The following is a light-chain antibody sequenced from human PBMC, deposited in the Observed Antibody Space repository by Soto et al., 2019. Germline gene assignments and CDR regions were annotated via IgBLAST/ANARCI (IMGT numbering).Light chain of an antibody. J-gene: IGLJ1*01. CDR3: NSYTSASTYV. Sequence: QSALTQPASVSGSPGQSITISCTGTSSDIGVYNYVSWYQHHPGKAPKLIIYNVYSRPSGVSSRFSGSKSGNTASLTISWLQAEDEADYYCNSYTSASTYVFGTGTKLTVL. CDR2: NVY. CDR1: SSDIGVYNY. V-gene: IGLV2-14*03.